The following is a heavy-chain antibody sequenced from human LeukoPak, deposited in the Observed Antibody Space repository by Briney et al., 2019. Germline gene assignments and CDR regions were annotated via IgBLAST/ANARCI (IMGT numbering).Heavy chain of an antibody. D-gene: IGHD3-10*01. CDR1: GFTFSSYG. Sequence: GGSLKLSCAASGFTFSSYGMRWVRQAPGKGLEWVAVISYDGSNKYYADSVKGRFTISRDNSKNTLYLQMNSLRAEDTAVYYCARDRLWFGELLSYYFDYWGQGTLVTVSS. V-gene: IGHV3-30*03. J-gene: IGHJ4*02. CDR2: ISYDGSNK. CDR3: ARDRLWFGELLSYYFDY.